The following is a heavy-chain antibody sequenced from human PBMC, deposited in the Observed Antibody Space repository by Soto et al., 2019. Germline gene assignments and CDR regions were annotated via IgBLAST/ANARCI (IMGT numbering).Heavy chain of an antibody. CDR2: IYYSGST. V-gene: IGHV4-31*03. CDR1: GGSISSGGYY. J-gene: IGHJ4*02. Sequence: SETLSLTCTVSGGSISSGGYYWSWIRQHPGKGLEWIGYIYYSGSTYYNPSLKSRVTISVDTPKNQFSLKLSSVTAADTAVYYCATTLARRHGYNSAFDYWGQGTLVTVSS. CDR3: ATTLARRHGYNSAFDY. D-gene: IGHD5-12*01.